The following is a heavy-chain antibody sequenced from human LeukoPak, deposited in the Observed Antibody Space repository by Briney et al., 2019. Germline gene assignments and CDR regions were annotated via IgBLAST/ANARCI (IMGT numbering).Heavy chain of an antibody. Sequence: PSETLSLTCTVSGGSISSYYWSWIRQPPGKGLEWIGYIYYSGSTNYNPSLKSRVTISVDTSKNQFSLKLSSVTAADTAVYYRARDEYGSGWGWFDPWGQGTLVTVSS. CDR1: GGSISSYY. CDR3: ARDEYGSGWGWFDP. D-gene: IGHD6-19*01. J-gene: IGHJ5*02. V-gene: IGHV4-59*01. CDR2: IYYSGST.